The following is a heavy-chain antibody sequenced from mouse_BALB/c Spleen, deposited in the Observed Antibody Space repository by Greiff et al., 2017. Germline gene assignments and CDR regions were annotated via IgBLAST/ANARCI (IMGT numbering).Heavy chain of an antibody. CDR2: IDPANGNT. D-gene: IGHD2-1*01. V-gene: IGHV14-3*02. CDR3: ARSYGNYVAWFAY. CDR1: GFNIKDTY. J-gene: IGHJ3*01. Sequence: EVQLVESGAELVKPGASVKLSCTASGFNIKDTYMHWVKQRPEQGLEWIGRIDPANGNTKYDPKFQGKATITADTSSNTAYLQLSSLTSEDTAVYYCARSYGNYVAWFAYWGQGTLVTVSA.